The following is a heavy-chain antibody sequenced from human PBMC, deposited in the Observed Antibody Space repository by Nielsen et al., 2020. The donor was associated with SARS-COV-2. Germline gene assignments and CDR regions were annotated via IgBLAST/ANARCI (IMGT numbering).Heavy chain of an antibody. J-gene: IGHJ6*02. V-gene: IGHV4-39*01. D-gene: IGHD3-10*01. CDR2: ISYSGST. CDR1: GGSVSSSRYN. Sequence: SETLSLTCTVSGGSVSSSRYNWGCIRQPPGKGLEWTGSISYSGSTYYNPSLKSRVTVSVDTSKNQFSLKLSSVTAADTAVYYCARQPGRPGGVDVWGQGTTVTVSS. CDR3: ARQPGRPGGVDV.